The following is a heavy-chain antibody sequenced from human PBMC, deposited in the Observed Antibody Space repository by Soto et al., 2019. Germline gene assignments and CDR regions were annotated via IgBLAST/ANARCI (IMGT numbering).Heavy chain of an antibody. CDR2: INHSGST. D-gene: IGHD6-13*01. CDR3: ARSGDSSSWYLGAFDI. J-gene: IGHJ3*02. V-gene: IGHV4-34*01. CDR1: GGSFSGYY. Sequence: QVQLQQWGAGLLKPSETLSLTCAVYGGSFSGYYWSWIRQPPGKGLEWIGEINHSGSTNYNPSLKSRVTISVDTSKNQFSLKLSTVHAADKAVYYCARSGDSSSWYLGAFDIWGQGTMVTVSS.